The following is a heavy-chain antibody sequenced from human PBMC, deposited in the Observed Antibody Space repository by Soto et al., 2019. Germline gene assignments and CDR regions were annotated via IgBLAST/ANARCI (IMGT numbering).Heavy chain of an antibody. CDR3: ARPRYGGSGTPFDY. J-gene: IGHJ4*02. CDR2: INSDGSTT. Sequence: EVQLVESGAGLVQPGGSLRLSCAASGFTFSSYWMHWVRQAPGKWLVWVSRINSDGSTTTYADSVKGRFTISRDNAKNTLFLQMNSLRAEDTGVYYCARPRYGGSGTPFDYWGQGTLVTVSS. V-gene: IGHV3-74*01. D-gene: IGHD2-15*01. CDR1: GFTFSSYW.